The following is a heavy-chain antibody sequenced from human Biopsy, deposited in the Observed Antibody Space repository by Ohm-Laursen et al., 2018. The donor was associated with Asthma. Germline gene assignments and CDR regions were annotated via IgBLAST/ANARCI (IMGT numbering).Heavy chain of an antibody. CDR3: AKRRGYSGHDNDY. CDR2: INWNGGGT. V-gene: IGHV3-20*04. Sequence: SLRLSCAASGFTFDDYGMSWVRQAPGKGLDWVSGINWNGGGTGYADSVKGRFTISRDNSKNTLYLQMNSLRTEDTAVYYCAKRRGYSGHDNDYWGQGTLVIVSS. J-gene: IGHJ4*02. CDR1: GFTFDDYG. D-gene: IGHD5-12*01.